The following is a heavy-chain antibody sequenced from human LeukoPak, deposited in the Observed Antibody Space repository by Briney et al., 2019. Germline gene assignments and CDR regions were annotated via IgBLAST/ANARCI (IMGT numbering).Heavy chain of an antibody. Sequence: KPSETLSLTCAVYGGSFSGYYWSWIRQPPGKGLEWIGEINHSGSTNYNPSLKSRVTISVDTSKNQFSLKLSSVTAADTAVYYCARGVFSISWFLFDYWGQGTLVTVSS. V-gene: IGHV4-34*01. CDR3: ARGVFSISWFLFDY. J-gene: IGHJ4*02. CDR2: INHSGST. D-gene: IGHD6-13*01. CDR1: GGSFSGYY.